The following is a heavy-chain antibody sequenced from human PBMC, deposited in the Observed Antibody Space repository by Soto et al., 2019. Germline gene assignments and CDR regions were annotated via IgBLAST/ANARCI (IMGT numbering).Heavy chain of an antibody. CDR3: ARALRITMIVVDNNWFDP. V-gene: IGHV4-30-4*01. D-gene: IGHD3-22*01. J-gene: IGHJ5*02. Sequence: SETLSLTCTVSGGSISSGDYYWSWIRQPPGKGLEWIGYIYYSGSTYYNPSLKSRVTISVDTSKNQFSLKLSSVTAADTAVYYCARALRITMIVVDNNWFDPWGQGTLVTV. CDR1: GGSISSGDYY. CDR2: IYYSGST.